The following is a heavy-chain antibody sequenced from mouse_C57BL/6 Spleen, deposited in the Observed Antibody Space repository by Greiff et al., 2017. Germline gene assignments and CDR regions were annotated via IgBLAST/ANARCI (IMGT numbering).Heavy chain of an antibody. CDR3: ARRDYDYDGGGDY. CDR2: IHPNSGST. CDR1: GYTFTSYW. Sequence: VQLQQPGAELVKPGASVKLSCKASGYTFTSYWMHWVKQRPGQGLEWIGMIHPNSGSTNYNEKFKSKATLTVDKSSSTAYMQLSSLTSEDSAVYYCARRDYDYDGGGDYWGQGTTRTVSS. J-gene: IGHJ2*01. D-gene: IGHD2-4*01. V-gene: IGHV1-64*01.